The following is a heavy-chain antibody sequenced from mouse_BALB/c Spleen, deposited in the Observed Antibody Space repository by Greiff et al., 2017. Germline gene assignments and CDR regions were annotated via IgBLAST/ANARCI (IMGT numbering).Heavy chain of an antibody. CDR2: IYPGSGST. J-gene: IGHJ4*01. CDR1: GYNFTSYW. CDR3: ARSRLWFPYYYAMDY. V-gene: IGHV1-55*01. Sequence: QVQLQQSGAELVKPGTSVKLSCKASGYNFTSYWINWVKLRPGQGLEWIGDIYPGSGSTNYNEKFKSKATLTVDTSSSTAYMQLSSLASEDSALYYCARSRLWFPYYYAMDYWGQGTSVTVSS. D-gene: IGHD2-2*01.